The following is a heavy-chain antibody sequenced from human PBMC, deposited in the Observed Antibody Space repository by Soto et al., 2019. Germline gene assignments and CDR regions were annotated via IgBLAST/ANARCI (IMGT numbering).Heavy chain of an antibody. CDR1: GFTFSSYG. J-gene: IGHJ4*02. D-gene: IGHD6-19*01. Sequence: QVQLVESGGGVVQPGRSLRLSCAASGFTFSSYGMHWVRQAPGKGLEWVAVIWYDGSNKYYADSVKGRFTISRDNSKNTLYLQMNSLRAEDTAVYYCARSDSSRWSFDYWGQGTLVTVSS. CDR3: ARSDSSRWSFDY. V-gene: IGHV3-33*01. CDR2: IWYDGSNK.